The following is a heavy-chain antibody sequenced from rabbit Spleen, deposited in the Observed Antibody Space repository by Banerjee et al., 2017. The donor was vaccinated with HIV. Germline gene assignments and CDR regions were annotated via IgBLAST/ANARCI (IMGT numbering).Heavy chain of an antibody. D-gene: IGHD1-1*01. V-gene: IGHV1S45*01. CDR3: ARDLVGVIGWNFYL. CDR1: GVSLNDKDV. Sequence: EQLEESGGGLVKPEGSLTLTCKASGVSLNDKDVMCWVRQAPGKGLEWIACINIATGKSVYASWAKGRFIMFRTSSTTVTLQMTSLTAADTATYFCARDLVGVIGWNFYLWGQGTLVTVS. CDR2: INIATGKS. J-gene: IGHJ4*01.